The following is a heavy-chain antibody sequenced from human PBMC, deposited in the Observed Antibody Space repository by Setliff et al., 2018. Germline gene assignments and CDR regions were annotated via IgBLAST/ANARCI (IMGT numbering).Heavy chain of an antibody. V-gene: IGHV1-8*02. Sequence: ASVKVSCKASGYTFTSYDIDWVRQATGQGLEWMGWMNPNSGNTGYAQKFQGRVTMTRNTSISTAYMELSSLRSEDTAVYYCARTMITFGGVIVHAFDIWGQGTMVTVSS. CDR1: GYTFTSYD. D-gene: IGHD3-16*02. J-gene: IGHJ3*02. CDR2: MNPNSGNT. CDR3: ARTMITFGGVIVHAFDI.